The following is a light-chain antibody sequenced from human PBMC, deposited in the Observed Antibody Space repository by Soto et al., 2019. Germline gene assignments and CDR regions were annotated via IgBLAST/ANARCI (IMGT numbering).Light chain of an antibody. CDR3: QQYGSSPLYT. CDR1: QSVSSSY. CDR2: GAS. J-gene: IGKJ2*01. V-gene: IGKV3-20*01. Sequence: EIVLTQSPGTLSLSPGERATLSCRASQSVSSSYLAWYQQKPGQAPRLLIYGASSRATGIPDRFSGSGSGTYFTLTISRLEPEDFAVYYWQQYGSSPLYTVGQGTKLEIK.